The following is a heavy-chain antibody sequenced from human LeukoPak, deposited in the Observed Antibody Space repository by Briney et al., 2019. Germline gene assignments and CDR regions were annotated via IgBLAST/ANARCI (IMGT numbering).Heavy chain of an antibody. CDR1: GGTFSSYA. CDR3: ARDGTRGAAGWFDP. D-gene: IGHD6-13*01. V-gene: IGHV1-69*05. Sequence: SVKVSCKASGGTFSSYAISWVRQAPGQGLEWMGGIIPIFGTANYAQKFQGRVTITTDESTSTAYMELSSLRSEDTAVYYCARDGTRGAAGWFDPWGQGTLVTVSS. CDR2: IIPIFGTA. J-gene: IGHJ5*02.